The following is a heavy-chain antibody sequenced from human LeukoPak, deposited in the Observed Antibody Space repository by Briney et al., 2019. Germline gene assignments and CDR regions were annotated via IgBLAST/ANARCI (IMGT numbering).Heavy chain of an antibody. Sequence: GGSLRLSCAASGFTFSSYAMSWVRQAPGKGLEWVSAISGSGGSTYYADSVKGRFTISRDNSKNTLYLQMKSLRAEDTAVYYCARAGSYSYGFDYWGQGTLVTVSS. CDR3: ARAGSYSYGFDY. V-gene: IGHV3-23*01. J-gene: IGHJ4*02. CDR1: GFTFSSYA. D-gene: IGHD5-18*01. CDR2: ISGSGGST.